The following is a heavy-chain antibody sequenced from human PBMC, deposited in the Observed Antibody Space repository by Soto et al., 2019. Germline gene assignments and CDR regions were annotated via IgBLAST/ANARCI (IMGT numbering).Heavy chain of an antibody. D-gene: IGHD2-21*02. CDR3: PREDDGGDRDYYGLDV. J-gene: IGHJ6*02. V-gene: IGHV4-30-4*01. Sequence: SEILSLTCTVSGGSISFDHYHWTWIRQPPGKGLEWIGYVHYSGSVLYNPSLQSRVSISVDTSKNQFSLKLSSVTAADTAVYFCPREDDGGDRDYYGLDVWGQGTTVTVSS. CDR2: VHYSGSV. CDR1: GGSISFDHYH.